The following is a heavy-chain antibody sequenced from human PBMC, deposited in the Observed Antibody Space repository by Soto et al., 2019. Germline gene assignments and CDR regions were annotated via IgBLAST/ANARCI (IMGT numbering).Heavy chain of an antibody. CDR2: IYHSGTT. D-gene: IGHD2-2*01. J-gene: IGHJ5*02. Sequence: ETLSLTCAFSIFSISSGYYWGWVREPPGEGLEWIGSIYHSGTTNYSPSLKSRVTISIDTSKNQFSLTLRSVTAADAAVYYCASCVSTARYAPWGLQFFDHWGHGSLVTVSS. V-gene: IGHV4-38-2*01. CDR3: ASCVSTARYAPWGLQFFDH. CDR1: IFSISSGYY.